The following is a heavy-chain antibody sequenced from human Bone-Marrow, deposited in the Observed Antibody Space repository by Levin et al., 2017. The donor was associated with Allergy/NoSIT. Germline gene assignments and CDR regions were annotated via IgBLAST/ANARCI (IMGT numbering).Heavy chain of an antibody. CDR2: IKQDGSEK. J-gene: IGHJ4*02. Sequence: GESLKISCAASGFTFSSYWMSWVRQAPGKGLEWVANIKQDGSEKYYVDSVKGRFTISRDNAKISLYLQMNSLRAEDTAVYYCARDRYSSGWYNWGNYASFDYWGQGTLVTVSS. D-gene: IGHD6-19*01. CDR1: GFTFSSYW. CDR3: ARDRYSSGWYNWGNYASFDY. V-gene: IGHV3-7*01.